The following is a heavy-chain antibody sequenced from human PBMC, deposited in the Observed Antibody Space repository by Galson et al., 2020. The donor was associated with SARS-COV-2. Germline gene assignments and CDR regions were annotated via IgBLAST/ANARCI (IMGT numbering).Heavy chain of an antibody. V-gene: IGHV3-30*09. CDR1: GFTFNSFT. CDR3: TRGVWDDAFDF. CDR2: ISYDGNKK. Sequence: GESLKISCAASGFTFNSFTLHWVRRAPGKGLEWVALISYDGNKKYYADSVKGRFAISRDNSKNTVYLQMNSLRIEDTALYYCTRGVWDDAFDFWGQGTMVTVSS. J-gene: IGHJ3*01. D-gene: IGHD1-26*01.